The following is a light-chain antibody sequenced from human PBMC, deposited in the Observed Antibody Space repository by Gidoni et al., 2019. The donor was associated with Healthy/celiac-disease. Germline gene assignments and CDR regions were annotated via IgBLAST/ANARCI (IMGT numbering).Light chain of an antibody. CDR1: QSVLYSSNNKNY. V-gene: IGKV4-1*01. CDR3: QQYYSTPPA. Sequence: ATINCKSSQSVLYSSNNKNYLAWYQQKPGQPPKLLIYWASTRESGVPDRFSGSGSGTDFTLTISSLQAEDVAVYYCQQYYSTPPAFGPGTKVDIQ. CDR2: WAS. J-gene: IGKJ3*01.